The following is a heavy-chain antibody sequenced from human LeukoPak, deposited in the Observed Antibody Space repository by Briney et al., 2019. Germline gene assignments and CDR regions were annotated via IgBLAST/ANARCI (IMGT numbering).Heavy chain of an antibody. D-gene: IGHD2-2*01. J-gene: IGHJ6*02. CDR2: IYSGGST. CDR3: AVPKYYYYGMDV. CDR1: GFTVSSNY. V-gene: IGHV3-66*01. Sequence: GRSLRLSCAASGFTVSSNYMSWVRQAPGKGLEWVSVIYSGGSTYYADSVKGRFTISRDNSKNTLYLQMNSLRAEDTAVYYCAVPKYYYYGMDVWGQGTTVTVSS.